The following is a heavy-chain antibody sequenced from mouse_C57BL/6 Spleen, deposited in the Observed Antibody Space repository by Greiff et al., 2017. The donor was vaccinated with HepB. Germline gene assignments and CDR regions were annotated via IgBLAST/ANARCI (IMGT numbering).Heavy chain of an antibody. Sequence: VQLQQSGPELVKPGASVKISCKASGYAFSSSWMNWVKQRPGKGLEWIGRIYPGDGDTNYNGKFKGKATLTADKSYSTAYMQLSSLTSEDSAVYFCARSGFAYWGQGTLVTVSA. CDR3: ARSGFAY. J-gene: IGHJ3*01. V-gene: IGHV1-82*01. CDR1: GYAFSSSW. D-gene: IGHD3-2*02. CDR2: IYPGDGDT.